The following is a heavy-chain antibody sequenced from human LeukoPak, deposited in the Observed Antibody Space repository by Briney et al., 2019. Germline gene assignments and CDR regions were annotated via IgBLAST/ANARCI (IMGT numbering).Heavy chain of an antibody. Sequence: ASVKVSCKASGYTFTGYYMHWVRQAPGQGLEWMGWINPNSGGTNYAQKFQGRVTMTRDTSISTAYMELSRLRSDDTAVYYCARSTYGDYYNWFDPWGQGTLVTASS. V-gene: IGHV1-2*02. CDR3: ARSTYGDYYNWFDP. D-gene: IGHD4-17*01. CDR1: GYTFTGYY. CDR2: INPNSGGT. J-gene: IGHJ5*02.